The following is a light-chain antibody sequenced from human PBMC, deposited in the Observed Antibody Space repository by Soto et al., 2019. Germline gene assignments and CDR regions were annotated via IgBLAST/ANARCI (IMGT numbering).Light chain of an antibody. Sequence: EIVLTQSPGTLSLSPGERATLSCRASQSVSSTYLAWYQQKPGQSPRLLIYGASTRATGIPDRFSGSGSGTDFTLTISGLEPEDFAVYYCQQYRSSQITFGQGTRLEIK. CDR2: GAS. V-gene: IGKV3-20*01. CDR3: QQYRSSQIT. J-gene: IGKJ5*01. CDR1: QSVSSTY.